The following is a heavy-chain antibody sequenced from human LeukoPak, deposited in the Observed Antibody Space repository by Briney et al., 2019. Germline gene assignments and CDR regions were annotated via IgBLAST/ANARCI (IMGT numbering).Heavy chain of an antibody. CDR2: IRSKAYGGTT. Sequence: GGLLRFSCTASGFTFGDYAMSWVRQAPGKGLEWVGFIRSKAYGGTTEYAASVKGRFTISRDDSKSIAYLQMNSLKTEDTAVYYCTRRVYCSGGSCYDYWGQGTLVTVSS. CDR3: TRRVYCSGGSCYDY. D-gene: IGHD2-15*01. V-gene: IGHV3-49*04. CDR1: GFTFGDYA. J-gene: IGHJ4*02.